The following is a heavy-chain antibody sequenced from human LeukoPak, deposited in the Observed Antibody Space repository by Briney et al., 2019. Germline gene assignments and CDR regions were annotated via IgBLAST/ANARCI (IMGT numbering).Heavy chain of an antibody. CDR2: INPNSGGT. V-gene: IGHV1-2*02. Sequence: ASVKVSFKASGYTFTGYYMHWVRQAPGQGLEWMGWINPNSGGTNYAQKFQGRVTMTRDTSISTAYMELSRLRSDDTAVYYCARVVSGSPLGYMDVWGKGTTVTVSS. CDR1: GYTFTGYY. CDR3: ARVVSGSPLGYMDV. J-gene: IGHJ6*03. D-gene: IGHD1-26*01.